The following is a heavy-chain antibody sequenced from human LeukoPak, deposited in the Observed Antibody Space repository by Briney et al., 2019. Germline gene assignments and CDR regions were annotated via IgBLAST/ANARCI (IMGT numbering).Heavy chain of an antibody. J-gene: IGHJ4*02. D-gene: IGHD4-23*01. CDR3: VKADYGGITAFDY. V-gene: IGHV3-64D*06. Sequence: GVSLRLSCSASGFTFSSYAMHWVREAPGKGLEYVSAISSNGGSTYYADSVKGRFTISRDNSKNTLYLQMSSLRAEDTAVYYCVKADYGGITAFDYWGQGTLVTVSS. CDR2: ISSNGGST. CDR1: GFTFSSYA.